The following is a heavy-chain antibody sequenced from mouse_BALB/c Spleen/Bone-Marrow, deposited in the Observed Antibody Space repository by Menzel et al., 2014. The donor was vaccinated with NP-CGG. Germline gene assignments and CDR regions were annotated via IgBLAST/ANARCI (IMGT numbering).Heavy chain of an antibody. V-gene: IGHV14-3*02. CDR2: IDPANGNT. J-gene: IGHJ4*01. Sequence: DVQLQESGAELVKPGASVKLSCTASGFNIKDIYMHWVKQRPEQGLEWIGRIDPANGNTKYDPKFQGKATITADTSSNTAYLLLSSLTSEDTAVYYCARGLPYYPMDYWGQGTSVTVSS. CDR1: GFNIKDIY. CDR3: ARGLPYYPMDY. D-gene: IGHD3-1*01.